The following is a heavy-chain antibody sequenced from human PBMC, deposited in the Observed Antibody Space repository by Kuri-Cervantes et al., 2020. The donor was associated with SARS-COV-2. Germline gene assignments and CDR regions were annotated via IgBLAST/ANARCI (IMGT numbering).Heavy chain of an antibody. J-gene: IGHJ6*03. CDR2: ISYDGSNK. Sequence: GGSLRLSCAASGFTFSSYAMHWVRQAPGKGLEWVAVISYDGSNKYYADSVKGRFTISRDNAKNSLYLQMNSLRAEDTAVYYCARDGGRDYDFWSGYSYYYYYYMDVWGKGTTVTVSS. V-gene: IGHV3-30*04. CDR1: GFTFSSYA. CDR3: ARDGGRDYDFWSGYSYYYYYYMDV. D-gene: IGHD3-3*01.